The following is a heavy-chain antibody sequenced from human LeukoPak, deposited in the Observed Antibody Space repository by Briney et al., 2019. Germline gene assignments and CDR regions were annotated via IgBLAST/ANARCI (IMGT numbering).Heavy chain of an antibody. CDR1: GFTFSSYA. J-gene: IGHJ4*02. CDR2: ISYDGSNK. V-gene: IGHV3-30-3*01. CDR3: ARDGGDGDYVYFDY. D-gene: IGHD4-17*01. Sequence: PGGSLRLSCAASGFTFSSYAMHWVRQAPGKGLGWVAVISYDGSNKYYADSVKGRFTISRDNSKNTLYLQMNSLRAEDTAVYYCARDGGDGDYVYFDYWGQGTLVTVSS.